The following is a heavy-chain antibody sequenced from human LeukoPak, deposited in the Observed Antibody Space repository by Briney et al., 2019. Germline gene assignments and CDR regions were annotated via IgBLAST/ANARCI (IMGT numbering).Heavy chain of an antibody. J-gene: IGHJ4*02. D-gene: IGHD1-14*01. V-gene: IGHV3-48*03. CDR3: ARKVSGAQVIDY. CDR2: ISSSGSTI. Sequence: GGSLRLSCAASGFTFSSYEMSWVRQAPGKGLEWVSYISSSGSTIYYADSVKGRFTISRDNAKNSLYLQMNSLRAEDTAVYYCARKVSGAQVIDYWGQGTLVTVSS. CDR1: GFTFSSYE.